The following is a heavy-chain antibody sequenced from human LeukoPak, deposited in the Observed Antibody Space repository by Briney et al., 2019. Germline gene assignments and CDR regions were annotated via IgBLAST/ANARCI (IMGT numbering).Heavy chain of an antibody. CDR3: ARHRSSTSRSDYYFDY. Sequence: PSETLSLTCTVSGGSISSYYWSWIRQPPGKGLEWIGHIYTSGSTNYNPSLKSRVTISVDTSKNQFSLKLSSVTAADTAVYYCARHRSSTSRSDYYFDYWGQGTLVTVSS. J-gene: IGHJ4*02. CDR1: GGSISSYY. V-gene: IGHV4-4*09. D-gene: IGHD2-2*01. CDR2: IYTSGST.